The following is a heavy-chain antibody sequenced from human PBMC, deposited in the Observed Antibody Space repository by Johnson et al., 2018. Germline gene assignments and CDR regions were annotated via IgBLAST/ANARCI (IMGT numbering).Heavy chain of an antibody. V-gene: IGHV1-69*01. D-gene: IGHD3-9*01. CDR3: AKDGRLLRYFDWAFIFQH. Sequence: QVQLVESGAEVKKPGSSVKVSCKASGGTFSSYAISWVRQAPGQGLEWMGGIIPIFGTANYAQKFQGRVTITAEESTSTAYVERSSLRSEDTAVYYCAKDGRLLRYFDWAFIFQHWGQGTLVTVSS. CDR1: GGTFSSYA. CDR2: IIPIFGTA. J-gene: IGHJ1*01.